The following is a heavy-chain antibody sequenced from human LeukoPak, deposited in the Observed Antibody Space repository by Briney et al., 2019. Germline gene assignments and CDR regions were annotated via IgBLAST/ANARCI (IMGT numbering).Heavy chain of an antibody. J-gene: IGHJ4*02. CDR2: ITGTGGGT. V-gene: IGHV3-23*01. D-gene: IGHD3-10*01. Sequence: GGSLRLSCAASGLTFSSYGMTWVRQAPGKGLEWVSAITGTGGGTYYAHSAKGRFTISRDNSKNTLYLQMNSLRAEDTAVYYCARVLGGSGSYSYFDYWGQGTLVTVSS. CDR1: GLTFSSYG. CDR3: ARVLGGSGSYSYFDY.